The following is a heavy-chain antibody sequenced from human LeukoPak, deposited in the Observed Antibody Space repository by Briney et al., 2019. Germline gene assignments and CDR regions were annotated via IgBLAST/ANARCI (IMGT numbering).Heavy chain of an antibody. D-gene: IGHD6-19*01. CDR3: AKDVGCDI. CDR1: EFTFSSYG. V-gene: IGHV3-30*18. CDR2: ISYDGSNK. J-gene: IGHJ4*02. Sequence: GSLRLSCAASEFTFSSYGMHWVRQAPGKGLEWVAVISYDGSNKYYADSVKGRFTISRDNSKNTLYLQMNSLRAEDTAVYYCAKDVGCDIWGQGTLVTVSS.